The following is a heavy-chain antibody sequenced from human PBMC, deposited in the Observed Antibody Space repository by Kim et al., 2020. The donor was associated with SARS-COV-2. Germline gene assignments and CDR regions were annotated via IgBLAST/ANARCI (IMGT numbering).Heavy chain of an antibody. V-gene: IGHV3-23*01. CDR2: ISYTGGST. D-gene: IGHD2-21*02. Sequence: GGSLRLSCAASGFTFSDYAITWVRQAPGKGLEWVSIISYTGGSTNYGDSVMGRFTISRDNSRNTLNLQMNSLRADDTAVYYCARHTSGGDSNVYHYCGQGSLVTVSS. CDR1: GFTFSDYA. CDR3: ARHTSGGDSNVYHY. J-gene: IGHJ4*02.